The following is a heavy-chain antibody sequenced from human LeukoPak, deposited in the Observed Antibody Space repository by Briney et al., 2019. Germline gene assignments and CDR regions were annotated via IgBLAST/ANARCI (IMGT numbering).Heavy chain of an antibody. D-gene: IGHD3-3*01. CDR3: AKDLEWLPLSSPDY. Sequence: PGGCLRLSCAASGFTFSSYAMSWVRQAPGKGLEWVSAIIGSGGSTFYADSVKGRFTISRDNSKNTLYLQMNSLRAEDTAVYYCAKDLEWLPLSSPDYWGQGTLVTVSS. CDR2: IIGSGGST. V-gene: IGHV3-23*01. CDR1: GFTFSSYA. J-gene: IGHJ4*02.